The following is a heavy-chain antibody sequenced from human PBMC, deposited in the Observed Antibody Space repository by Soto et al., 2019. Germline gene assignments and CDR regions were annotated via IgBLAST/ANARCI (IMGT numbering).Heavy chain of an antibody. CDR2: INPNSGNI. CDR3: ARGRASGSYYLLDY. J-gene: IGHJ4*02. V-gene: IGHV1-8*01. D-gene: IGHD3-10*01. Sequence: ASVKVSCKASGNTFTSYDINWVRQATGHGLEWMGWINPNSGNIGYAREFQGRVTMTRDTAIRTAYMEVSRLRSDDTAVYYCARGRASGSYYLLDYWGQGTLVTVSS. CDR1: GNTFTSYD.